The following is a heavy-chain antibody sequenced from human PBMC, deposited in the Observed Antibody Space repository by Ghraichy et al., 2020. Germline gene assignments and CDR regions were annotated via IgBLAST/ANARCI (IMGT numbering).Heavy chain of an antibody. CDR1: GGSFSGYY. CDR2: INHSGST. J-gene: IGHJ6*02. D-gene: IGHD2-15*01. Sequence: SETLSLTCAVYGGSFSGYYWSWICQPPGKGLEWIGEINHSGSTTYNPSLKSRVTISVDTSKNQFSLKLSSVTAADTAVYYCARRVGGYYYYYYGMDVWGQGTTVTVSS. CDR3: ARRVGGYYYYYYGMDV. V-gene: IGHV4-34*01.